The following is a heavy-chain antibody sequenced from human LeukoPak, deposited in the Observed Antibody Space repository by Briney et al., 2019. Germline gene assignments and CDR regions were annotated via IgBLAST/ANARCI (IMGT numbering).Heavy chain of an antibody. J-gene: IGHJ3*02. CDR2: ISTTGTI. Sequence: KSGGSLRLSCAASGFTFRNYNINWVRQAPGKGLEWLSYISTTGTIYYADSVKGRFTISRDNSKNTLYLQMNSLRAEDTAVYYCAKALDTSGYYPADAFDIWGQGTMVTVSS. CDR3: AKALDTSGYYPADAFDI. V-gene: IGHV3-69-1*01. D-gene: IGHD3-22*01. CDR1: GFTFRNYN.